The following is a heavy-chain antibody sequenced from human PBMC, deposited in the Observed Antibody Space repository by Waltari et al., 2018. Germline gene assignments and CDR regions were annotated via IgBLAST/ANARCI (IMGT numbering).Heavy chain of an antibody. CDR2: IRSKAYGGKT. J-gene: IGHJ6*03. CDR1: GFTFGDYA. CDR3: TREYVAAAGTGDYYYYMDV. Sequence: EVQLVESGGGLVQPGRSLRLSCTASGFTFGDYAMSWVRQAPGKGLEWVGFIRSKAYGGKTEYAASVKGRFTISRDDSKSIAYLQMNSLKTEDTAVYYCTREYVAAAGTGDYYYYMDVWGKGTTVTVSS. D-gene: IGHD6-13*01. V-gene: IGHV3-49*04.